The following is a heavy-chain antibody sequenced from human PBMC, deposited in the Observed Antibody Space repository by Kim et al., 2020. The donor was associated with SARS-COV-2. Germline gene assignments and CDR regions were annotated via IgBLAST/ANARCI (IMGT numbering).Heavy chain of an antibody. J-gene: IGHJ4*02. V-gene: IGHV4-34*01. D-gene: IGHD3-10*01. Sequence: YNPSLRSRATISVDTIKNQFFLKLSSVTSADTAVYCCARVGRNYYGSANYWGQGTLVTVSS. CDR3: ARVGRNYYGSANY.